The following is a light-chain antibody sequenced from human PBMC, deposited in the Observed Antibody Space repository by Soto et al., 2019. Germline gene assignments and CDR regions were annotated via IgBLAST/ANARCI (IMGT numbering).Light chain of an antibody. CDR3: QTWGTGLGV. CDR1: SGHSSYA. CDR2: LNSDGSH. J-gene: IGLJ2*01. V-gene: IGLV4-69*01. Sequence: QAVVTQSPSASASLGASVKLTCALSSGHSSYAIAWHQQQPEKGPRYLMKLNSDGSHRKGDGIPDRFSGSSSGAERYLIISSLQSEDEADYYCQTWGTGLGVFGGGTQLTVL.